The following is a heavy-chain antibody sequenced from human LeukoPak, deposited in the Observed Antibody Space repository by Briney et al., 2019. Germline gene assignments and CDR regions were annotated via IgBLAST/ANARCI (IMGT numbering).Heavy chain of an antibody. J-gene: IGHJ3*02. CDR2: IKQDGSDK. CDR3: ARSRWEGSAFDI. D-gene: IGHD1-26*01. CDR1: GFTFSRYW. V-gene: IGHV3-7*01. Sequence: PGGSLRLFCAASGFTFSRYWMSWVRQAPGKGLEWVANIKQDGSDKYYVDSVKGRFTISRDNAKNSLYLQMNSLRAEDTAVYYCARSRWEGSAFDIWGQGTMVTVSS.